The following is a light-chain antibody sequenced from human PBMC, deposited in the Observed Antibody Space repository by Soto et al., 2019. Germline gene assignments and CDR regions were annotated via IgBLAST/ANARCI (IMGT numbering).Light chain of an antibody. CDR2: EVT. CDR1: SSDVGSYNL. Sequence: QSVLTQPASVSGSPGQSITISCTGTSSDVGSYNLVSWYQQHPGKAPKLMIYEVTNRPSGVSNRFSGSKSGNTASLTISGLQAEDEADYYCSSYTSNTNYVFGTGTKVTVL. V-gene: IGLV2-14*02. J-gene: IGLJ1*01. CDR3: SSYTSNTNYV.